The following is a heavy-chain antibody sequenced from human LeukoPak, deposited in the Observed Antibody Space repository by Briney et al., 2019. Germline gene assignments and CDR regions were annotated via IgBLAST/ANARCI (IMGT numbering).Heavy chain of an antibody. V-gene: IGHV3-53*01. CDR1: GFTVSSNY. D-gene: IGHD6-13*01. J-gene: IGHJ4*02. CDR3: ARGIAAAGRYDH. Sequence: PGGSLRLSCAASGFTVSSNYMSWVRQAPGKGLEWVSVIYSGGSTYYADSVKGRFTISRDNSKNMLWLQMNSLRAEDTAVYYCARGIAAAGRYDHWGQGTLVTVSS. CDR2: IYSGGST.